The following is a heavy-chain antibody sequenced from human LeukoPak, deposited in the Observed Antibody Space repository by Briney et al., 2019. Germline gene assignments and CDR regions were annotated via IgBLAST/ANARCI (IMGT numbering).Heavy chain of an antibody. CDR1: GFTFSSYG. CDR3: ARGKTRFDY. V-gene: IGHV3-23*01. Sequence: PGGSLRLSCAASGFTFSSYGMNWVRQASGKGLEWVSDGRFTISRDNSKNTLYLQMNSLRAEDTAIYYCARGKTRFDYWGQGTLVTGSS. J-gene: IGHJ4*02.